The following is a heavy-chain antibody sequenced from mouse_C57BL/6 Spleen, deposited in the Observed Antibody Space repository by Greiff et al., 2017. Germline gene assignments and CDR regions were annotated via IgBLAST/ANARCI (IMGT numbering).Heavy chain of an antibody. V-gene: IGHV3-6*01. Sequence: DVQLQESGPGLVKPSQSLSLTCSVTGYSITSGYYWNWIRQFPGNKLEWMGYISYDGSNNYNPSLKNRISITRDTSKNQFFLKLNSVTTEDTATYYCARFYDGYYVGYFDYWGQGTTLTVSS. J-gene: IGHJ2*01. CDR1: GYSITSGYY. CDR3: ARFYDGYYVGYFDY. D-gene: IGHD2-3*01. CDR2: ISYDGSN.